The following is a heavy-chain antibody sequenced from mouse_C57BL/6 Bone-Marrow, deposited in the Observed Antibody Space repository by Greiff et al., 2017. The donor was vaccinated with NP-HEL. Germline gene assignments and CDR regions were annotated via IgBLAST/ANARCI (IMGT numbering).Heavy chain of an antibody. CDR3: ARQTYSNYGYAMDY. CDR2: ISNGGGST. J-gene: IGHJ4*01. D-gene: IGHD2-5*01. V-gene: IGHV5-12*01. Sequence: EVMLVESGGGLVQPGGSLKLSCAASGFTFSDYYMYWVRQTPEKRLEWVAYISNGGGSTYYPDTVKGRFTISRDNAKNTLYLQMSRLKSEDTAMYYCARQTYSNYGYAMDYWGQGTSVTVSS. CDR1: GFTFSDYY.